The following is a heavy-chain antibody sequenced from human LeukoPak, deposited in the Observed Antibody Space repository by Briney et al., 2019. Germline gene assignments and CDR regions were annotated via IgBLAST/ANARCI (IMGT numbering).Heavy chain of an antibody. J-gene: IGHJ4*02. CDR3: AKDRDYSSSGASVDY. CDR2: ISISGTTT. Sequence: GGSLRLSCAASGFTISSYEMNWVRQAPGKGLEWVSYISISGTTTYYADSVKGRFTISRDNAKNSLYLQMNSLRAEDTALYYCAKDRDYSSSGASVDYWGQGTLVTVSS. D-gene: IGHD6-6*01. CDR1: GFTISSYE. V-gene: IGHV3-48*03.